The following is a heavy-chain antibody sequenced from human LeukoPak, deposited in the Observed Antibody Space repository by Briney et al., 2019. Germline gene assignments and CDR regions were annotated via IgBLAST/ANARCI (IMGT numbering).Heavy chain of an antibody. CDR1: GGSFSGYY. D-gene: IGHD2-2*01. CDR3: ARGPIVVVPAARRNWFDS. Sequence: PSEALSLTCAVYGGSFSGYYWSWIRQPPGKGLEWNGEINHSGSTNYNPSLKSRVTISVDTSKNQFSLKLSSVTAADTAVYYCARGPIVVVPAARRNWFDSWGQGTLVTVSS. V-gene: IGHV4-34*01. J-gene: IGHJ5*01. CDR2: INHSGST.